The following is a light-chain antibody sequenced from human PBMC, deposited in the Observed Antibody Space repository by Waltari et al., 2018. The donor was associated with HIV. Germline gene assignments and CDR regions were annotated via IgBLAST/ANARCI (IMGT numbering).Light chain of an antibody. J-gene: IGLJ3*02. V-gene: IGLV3-1*01. CDR3: QTWDSSTVV. CDR2: QDD. CDR1: KLGDKY. Sequence: SYDLTQPPSVSMSPGQTASTTCPGDKLGDKYVFWLQQKPGQTPVLVIYQDDQRPSKIPDRFSGSNSGNTATLTITGTQAMDEADYYCQTWDSSTVVFGGGTRLSVL.